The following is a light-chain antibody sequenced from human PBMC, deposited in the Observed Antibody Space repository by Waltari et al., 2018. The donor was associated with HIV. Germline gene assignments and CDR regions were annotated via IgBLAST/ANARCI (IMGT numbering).Light chain of an antibody. CDR2: DAS. CDR1: SSAVGGLNS. CDR3: SSYTSSSVV. V-gene: IGLV2-14*03. J-gene: IGLJ2*01. Sequence: QSALTQPASVSGSPGQSITISGTGTSSAVGGLNSVSCYQHHPGKAPKLIIYDASNRPSVVSTRFSGSKSGNTSSLTISVLQAEDEADYYCSSYTSSSVVFGGGTKLTVL.